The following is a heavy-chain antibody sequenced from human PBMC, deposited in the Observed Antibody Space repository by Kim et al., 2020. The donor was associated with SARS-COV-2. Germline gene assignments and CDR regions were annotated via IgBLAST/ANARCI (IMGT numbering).Heavy chain of an antibody. J-gene: IGHJ6*02. CDR2: IKQDGSEK. D-gene: IGHD5-12*01. V-gene: IGHV3-7*01. CDR1: GFTFSSYW. CDR3: ARDGTTGASGYDYSYYYGMDV. Sequence: GGSLRLSCAASGFTFSSYWMSWVRQAPGKGLEWVANIKQDGSEKYYVDSVKGRFTISRDNAKNSLYLQMNSLRAEDTAVYYCARDGTTGASGYDYSYYYGMDVWGQGTTVTVSS.